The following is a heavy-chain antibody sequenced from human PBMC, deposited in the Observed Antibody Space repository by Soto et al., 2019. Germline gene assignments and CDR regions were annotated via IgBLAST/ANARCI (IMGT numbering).Heavy chain of an antibody. J-gene: IGHJ4*02. CDR3: ARGEIATIWPLGY. V-gene: IGHV3-74*01. CDR2: IKSDGSRT. D-gene: IGHD2-21*01. CDR1: GFTYSSYW. Sequence: EVQLVESGGGLVQPGGSLSLSCAASGFTYSSYWMHWVRQAPGKGLLWVSRIKSDGSRTTYADSVKGRFTISRDNATNTLYLQLNSLRAEDTAIYYCARGEIATIWPLGYWGQGTLVTVSS.